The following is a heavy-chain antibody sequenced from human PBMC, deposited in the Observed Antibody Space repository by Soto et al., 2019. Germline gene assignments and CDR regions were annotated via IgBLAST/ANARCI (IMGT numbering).Heavy chain of an antibody. CDR2: INHSGST. CDR1: GGSFSGYY. V-gene: IGHV4-34*01. Sequence: SETLSLTCAVYGGSFSGYYWSWIRQPPGKGLEWIGEINHSGSTNYNPSLKSRVTISVDTSKNQFSLKLSSVTAADTAVYYCARDWSYDRSYYFDYWGQGTLVTVSS. D-gene: IGHD1-26*01. CDR3: ARDWSYDRSYYFDY. J-gene: IGHJ4*02.